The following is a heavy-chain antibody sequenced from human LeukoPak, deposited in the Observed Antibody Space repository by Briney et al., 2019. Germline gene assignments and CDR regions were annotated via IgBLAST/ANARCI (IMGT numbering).Heavy chain of an antibody. CDR2: IKQDGSEK. CDR3: VRGSSGTAVRGISWAWFDP. CDR1: GFTFSSYW. Sequence: PGGSLRISCAASGFTFSSYWMSWVRQAPGKRPDWVATIKQDGSEKYYVDSVKGRFTISRDNAKNSLFLQMNSLRPEDTAVYYCVRGSSGTAVRGISWAWFDPWGQGTLVTVSS. V-gene: IGHV3-7*04. J-gene: IGHJ5*02. D-gene: IGHD3-10*01.